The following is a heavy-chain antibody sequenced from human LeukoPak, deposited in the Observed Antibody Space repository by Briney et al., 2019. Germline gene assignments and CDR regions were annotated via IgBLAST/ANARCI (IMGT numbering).Heavy chain of an antibody. D-gene: IGHD3-22*01. CDR3: ARDGVTMIVVVRDYYYYGMDV. CDR1: GGSVSSSNYY. J-gene: IGHJ6*02. V-gene: IGHV4-61*01. CDR2: IYYSGST. Sequence: SETRSLTCTVSGGSVSSSNYYWSWIRQPPGKGLEWIGYIYYSGSTNYNPSLKSRVTISVDTSKNQFSLKLSSVTAADTAVYYCARDGVTMIVVVRDYYYYGMDVWGQGTTVTVSS.